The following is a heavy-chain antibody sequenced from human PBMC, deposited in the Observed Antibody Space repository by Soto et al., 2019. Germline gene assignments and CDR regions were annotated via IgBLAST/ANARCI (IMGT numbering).Heavy chain of an antibody. CDR3: ARDRSYSSSLGWLDP. CDR2: LHYSGST. CDR1: GGSISSHF. Sequence: SETLSLTCTVSGGSISSHFWSWVRQPPGKGLEWIAYLHYSGSTNFNPSLNSRVTIAIDTSKNQFSLKLSSVTAADTAVYYWARDRSYSSSLGWLDPWGQGTLVTVSS. D-gene: IGHD6-6*01. J-gene: IGHJ5*02. V-gene: IGHV4-59*11.